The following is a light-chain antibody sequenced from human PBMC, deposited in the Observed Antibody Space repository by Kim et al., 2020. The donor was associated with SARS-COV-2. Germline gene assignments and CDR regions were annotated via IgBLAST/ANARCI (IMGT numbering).Light chain of an antibody. CDR1: SLRTYY. J-gene: IGLJ2*01. Sequence: LGQTVRITCQGDSLRTYYASWYQQKPGQAPILVIYGKNNRPSGIPDRFSGSSSGNTASLTVTGAQAVDEADYYCNSRDNSGDHVVLGGGTQLTVL. CDR3: NSRDNSGDHVV. CDR2: GKN. V-gene: IGLV3-19*01.